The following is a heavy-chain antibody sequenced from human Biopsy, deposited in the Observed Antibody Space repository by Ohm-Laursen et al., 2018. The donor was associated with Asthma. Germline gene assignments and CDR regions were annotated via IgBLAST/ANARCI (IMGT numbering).Heavy chain of an antibody. J-gene: IGHJ4*02. V-gene: IGHV3-30-3*01. CDR3: ARDVMEWYLPAFDF. CDR1: GFTFRSYA. D-gene: IGHD3-3*01. CDR2: GGSYYDGGLK. Sequence: LSLTCAASGFTFRSYAMHWVRQAPGKGLEWVAVGGSYYDGGLKYYADSVSGRFTVSRDDSKNTLYLQMNSLRPDDTAVYYCARDVMEWYLPAFDFWGQGTLVTVSS.